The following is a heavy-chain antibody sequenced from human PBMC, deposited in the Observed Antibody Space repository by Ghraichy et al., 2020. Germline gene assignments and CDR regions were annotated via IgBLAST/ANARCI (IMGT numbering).Heavy chain of an antibody. CDR3: ARDCSGGSCYHY. CDR2: ISSSSSYI. Sequence: ETLSLTCAASGFTFSSYSMNWVRQAPGKGLEWVSSISSSSSYIYYADSVKGRFTISRDNAKNSLYLQMNSLRAEDTAVYYCARDCSGGSCYHYWGQGTLVTVSS. V-gene: IGHV3-21*01. CDR1: GFTFSSYS. J-gene: IGHJ4*02. D-gene: IGHD2-15*01.